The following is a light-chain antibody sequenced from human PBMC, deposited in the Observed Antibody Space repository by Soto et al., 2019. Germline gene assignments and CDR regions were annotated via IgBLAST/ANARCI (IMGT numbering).Light chain of an antibody. V-gene: IGLV2-23*02. CDR3: CSYAGTNTPYV. Sequence: QSALTQPASVSGSPGQSITISCTGTSNNVGSHNLVSWYQQHPGKAPKLMISVVTKRPSGVSHRFSGSKSGNTASLTISGLQAEDEADYYCCSYAGTNTPYVFGTGTKVTVL. CDR2: VVT. CDR1: SNNVGSHNL. J-gene: IGLJ1*01.